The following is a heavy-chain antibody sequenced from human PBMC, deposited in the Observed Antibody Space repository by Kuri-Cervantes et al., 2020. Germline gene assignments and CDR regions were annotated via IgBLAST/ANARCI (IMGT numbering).Heavy chain of an antibody. V-gene: IGHV3-9*01. CDR2: LSWNSGSI. J-gene: IGHJ4*02. Sequence: SLKISCAASGFSFDDYAMHWVRQGPGKGLEWVSGLSWNSGSIDSADSVKGRFTISRDNARNSLYLQMNSLRAEDTALYYCAKDKGSRGYDSIDYWGQGTLVTVSS. CDR3: AKDKGSRGYDSIDY. D-gene: IGHD5-12*01. CDR1: GFSFDDYA.